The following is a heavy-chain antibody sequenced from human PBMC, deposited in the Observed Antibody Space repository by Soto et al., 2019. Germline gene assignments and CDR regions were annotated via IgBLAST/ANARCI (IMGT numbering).Heavy chain of an antibody. V-gene: IGHV2-5*02. CDR3: AHSRYSSSSLSL. CDR2: IYWDDDK. D-gene: IGHD6-6*01. J-gene: IGHJ4*02. Sequence: SGPTLVNPXQTLTLTCTFSGFSLSTSGVGVGWIRQPPGKALEWLALIYWDDDKRYSPSLKSRLTITKDISKDQVVLTMTNMDPVDTGTYYCAHSRYSSSSLSLWGQGTLVTVSS. CDR1: GFSLSTSGVG.